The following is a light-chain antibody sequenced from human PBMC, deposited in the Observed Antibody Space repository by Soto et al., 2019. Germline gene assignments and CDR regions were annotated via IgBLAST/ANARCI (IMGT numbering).Light chain of an antibody. CDR2: GAS. Sequence: EIVLTHSPGSLPLSPGERTTLSPRASQSVSNNYLAWYQQKPGQAPRLLIYGASNRATGIPDRFSGSGSGTDFTLTISRLEPEDFAVYYCQQYGSSGTFGQGTKVDIK. J-gene: IGKJ1*01. V-gene: IGKV3-20*01. CDR3: QQYGSSGT. CDR1: QSVSNNY.